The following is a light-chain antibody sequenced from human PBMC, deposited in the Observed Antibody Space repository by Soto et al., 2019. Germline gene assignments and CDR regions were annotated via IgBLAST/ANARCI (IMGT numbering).Light chain of an antibody. J-gene: IGKJ5*01. Sequence: EVVMTQSPDTLSVSPGETVTLSCRASQSVRSKLAWYPQKPGQAPRLFIYGASTRATGIPARFSGSGSGTEFTLTISSLQSEDFAIYYCQQYNNWPPITFCQGTRLEIK. V-gene: IGKV3-15*01. CDR2: GAS. CDR3: QQYNNWPPIT. CDR1: QSVRSK.